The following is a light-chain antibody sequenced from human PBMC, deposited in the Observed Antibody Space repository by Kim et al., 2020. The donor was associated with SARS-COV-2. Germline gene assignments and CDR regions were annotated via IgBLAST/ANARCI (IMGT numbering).Light chain of an antibody. CDR3: QAWDSSTYV. V-gene: IGLV3-1*01. Sequence: VSPGQTGSITCSGDKLGDKYACWYQQKPGQSPVLVIYQDNMRPSGSPERFSGSNSGNTATLTVSGTQAMDEADYYCQAWDSSTYVFGTGTKVTVL. J-gene: IGLJ1*01. CDR1: KLGDKY. CDR2: QDN.